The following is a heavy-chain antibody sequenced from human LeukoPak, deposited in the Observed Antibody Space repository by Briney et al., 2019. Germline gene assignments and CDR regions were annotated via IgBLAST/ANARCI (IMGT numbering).Heavy chain of an antibody. V-gene: IGHV5-10-1*01. D-gene: IGHD3-16*01. CDR1: GYRFTTYW. CDR2: IDLSDSYN. Sequence: GKSLRISCKGSGYRFTTYWISWVRQMPGKGPEWVGRIDLSDSYNNYSPSYQGHVTISADTSISTAYLKWSSLKASDTAMYYCAKWGAGGDFDVWGQGTMVTVSS. J-gene: IGHJ3*01. CDR3: AKWGAGGDFDV.